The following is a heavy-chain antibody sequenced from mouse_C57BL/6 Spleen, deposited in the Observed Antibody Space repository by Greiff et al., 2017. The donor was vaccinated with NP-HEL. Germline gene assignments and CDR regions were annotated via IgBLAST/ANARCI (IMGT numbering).Heavy chain of an antibody. J-gene: IGHJ2*01. CDR2: IDPSDSYT. V-gene: IGHV1-50*01. D-gene: IGHD4-1*01. Sequence: VQLQQPGAELVKPGASVKLSCKASGYTFTSYWMQWVKQRPGQGLEWIGEIDPSDSYTNYNQKFKGKATLTVDTSSSTAYMQLSSLTSEDSAVYYCARSTGTTSDYWGQGTTLTVSS. CDR1: GYTFTSYW. CDR3: ARSTGTTSDY.